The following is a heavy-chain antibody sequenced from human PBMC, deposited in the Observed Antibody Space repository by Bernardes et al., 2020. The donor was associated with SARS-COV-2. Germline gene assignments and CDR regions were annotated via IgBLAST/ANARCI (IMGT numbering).Heavy chain of an antibody. CDR1: GFTLGSSS. Sequence: GRSLRPSCAASGFTLGSSSMNWVRQAPGKGLEWVSYIRDESDHREYGDSVKGRFTISRDNAKNSLYLQMNSLRVEDTAVYYCARRGDSSGLSQYNMDVWGQGTTVTVSS. V-gene: IGHV3-21*01. CDR3: ARRGDSSGLSQYNMDV. D-gene: IGHD6-19*01. J-gene: IGHJ6*02. CDR2: IRDESDHR.